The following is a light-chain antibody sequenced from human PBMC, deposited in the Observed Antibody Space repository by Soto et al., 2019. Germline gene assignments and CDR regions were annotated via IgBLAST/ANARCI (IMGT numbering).Light chain of an antibody. J-gene: IGKJ2*01. CDR1: QSVSSY. Sequence: EIVLTQSPATLSLFPGERATLSCRASQSVSSYLAWYQQKPGQAPRLLIYDASNRATGIPARFSGSGSGTDFTLTISSLEPEDFAVYYCQQRSNWPPKYTFGQX. V-gene: IGKV3-11*01. CDR3: QQRSNWPPKYT. CDR2: DAS.